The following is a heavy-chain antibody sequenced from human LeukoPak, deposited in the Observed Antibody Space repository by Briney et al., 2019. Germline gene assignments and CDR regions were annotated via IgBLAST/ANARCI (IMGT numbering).Heavy chain of an antibody. J-gene: IGHJ4*03. Sequence: SETLSLTCAVSGGSISSGGYSWSWIRQPPGKGLEWIGYIYHSGSTYYNPSLKSRVTISVDRSKNQFSLKLSSVTAADTAVYYCATSDWEGYFDYWGQGTLVTVSS. CDR3: ATSDWEGYFDY. D-gene: IGHD3-9*01. CDR1: GGSISSGGYS. CDR2: IYHSGST. V-gene: IGHV4-30-2*01.